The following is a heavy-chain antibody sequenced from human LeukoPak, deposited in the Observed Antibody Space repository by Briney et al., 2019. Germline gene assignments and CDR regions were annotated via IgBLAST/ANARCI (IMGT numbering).Heavy chain of an antibody. D-gene: IGHD1-1*01. Sequence: GGSLRLSCAASGFTFSIYGMHWVRQAPGKGLEWVAVISYDGSNKYYADSVKGRFTISRDNSKNTLYLQMNSLRAEDTAVYYCAKIYNRGVDYWGQGTLVTVSS. V-gene: IGHV3-30*18. CDR3: AKIYNRGVDY. CDR2: ISYDGSNK. J-gene: IGHJ4*02. CDR1: GFTFSIYG.